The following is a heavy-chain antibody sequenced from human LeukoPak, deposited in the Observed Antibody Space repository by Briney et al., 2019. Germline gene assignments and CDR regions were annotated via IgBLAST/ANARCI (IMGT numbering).Heavy chain of an antibody. J-gene: IGHJ4*02. CDR2: IYYSGST. V-gene: IGHV4-30-4*01. CDR3: ARTYDSKGGLGDYFDY. CDR1: GGSISSGDYY. Sequence: PSQTLSLTCTVSGGSISSGDYYWSWIRQPPGKGLEWIGYIYYSGSTYYNPFLKSRVTISVDTSKNQFSLKLSSVTAADTAVYYCARTYDSKGGLGDYFDYWGQGTLVTVSS. D-gene: IGHD3-22*01.